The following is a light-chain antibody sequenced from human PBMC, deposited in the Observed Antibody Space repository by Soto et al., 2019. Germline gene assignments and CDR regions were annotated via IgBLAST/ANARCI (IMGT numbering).Light chain of an antibody. CDR1: QSISHW. Sequence: DIQMTQSPATLSASVGDSVTITCRASQSISHWLAWYQQKPGKAPKFLIYDASSLESGVPSRFSGSGSGTESTLTISSLQPDDFATYYCQQYDSVLGTFGPGTKV. CDR3: QQYDSVLGT. J-gene: IGKJ1*01. CDR2: DAS. V-gene: IGKV1-5*01.